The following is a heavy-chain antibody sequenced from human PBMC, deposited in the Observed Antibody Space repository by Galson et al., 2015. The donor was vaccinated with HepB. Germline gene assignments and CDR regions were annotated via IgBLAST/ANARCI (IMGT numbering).Heavy chain of an antibody. V-gene: IGHV1-18*04. J-gene: IGHJ4*02. Sequence: SVKVSCKASGYTFTNYGITWVRQAPGQGLEWMAWISTYNGNRDYTQKFQGRVTMTTDTSTNTAYMELRSLTSDDTAVYYCATARYSTSPPDNWGQGTLVTVSS. CDR3: ATARYSTSPPDN. D-gene: IGHD6-6*01. CDR2: ISTYNGNR. CDR1: GYTFTNYG.